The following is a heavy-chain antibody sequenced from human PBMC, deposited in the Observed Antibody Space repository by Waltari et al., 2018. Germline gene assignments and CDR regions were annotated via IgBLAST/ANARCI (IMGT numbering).Heavy chain of an antibody. V-gene: IGHV3-23*01. J-gene: IGHJ4*02. D-gene: IGHD3-3*01. CDR2: ISGSGGST. CDR3: ARTRITSFGVVIIDYFDY. CDR1: GFTFSSYA. Sequence: EVQLLESGGGLVQPGGSLRLSCAASGFTFSSYAMSWVRQAPGKGLEWVSAISGSGGSTYYADSVKGRFTISRDNSKNTLYLQMNSLRAEDTAVYYWARTRITSFGVVIIDYFDYWGQGTLVTVSS.